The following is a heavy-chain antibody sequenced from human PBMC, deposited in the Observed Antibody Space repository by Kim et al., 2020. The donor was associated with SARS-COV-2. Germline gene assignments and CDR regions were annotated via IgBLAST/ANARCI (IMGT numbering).Heavy chain of an antibody. CDR2: INPADGRA. V-gene: IGHV1-46*01. D-gene: IGHD5-12*01. CDR1: GYTFIYNY. Sequence: ASVKVSCKTSGYTFIYNYVHWVRQAPGQGLEWVGRINPADGRASYRHKFQDRVTVTSDKSTGTVHLDLRSLTSEDTAVYYCARDASGYDRVLDYWGQGSQVTVSS. CDR3: ARDASGYDRVLDY. J-gene: IGHJ4*02.